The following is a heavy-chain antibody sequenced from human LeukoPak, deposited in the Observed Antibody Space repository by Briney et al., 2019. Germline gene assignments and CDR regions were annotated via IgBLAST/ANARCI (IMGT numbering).Heavy chain of an antibody. V-gene: IGHV1-2*04. Sequence: GASVKVSCKASGYTFTSYYMHWVRQAPGQGLEWMGWINPNSGGTNYAQKFQGWVTMTRDTSISTAYMELSRLRSDDTAVYYCAREMATISNWFDPWDQGTLVTVSS. CDR2: INPNSGGT. CDR3: AREMATISNWFDP. CDR1: GYTFTSYY. D-gene: IGHD5-24*01. J-gene: IGHJ5*02.